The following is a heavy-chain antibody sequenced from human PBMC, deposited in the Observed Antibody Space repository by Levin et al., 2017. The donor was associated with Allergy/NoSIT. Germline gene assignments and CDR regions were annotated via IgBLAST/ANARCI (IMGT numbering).Heavy chain of an antibody. CDR3: ARQSSYCSGGSCYPYYYYGMDG. CDR2: IYPGDSDT. Sequence: GESLKISCKGSGYSFTSYWIGWVRQMPGKGLEWMGIIYPGDSDTRYSPSFQGQVTISADKSISTAYLQWSSLKASDTAMYYCARQSSYCSGGSCYPYYYYGMDGWGQGTTVTVSS. J-gene: IGHJ6*02. D-gene: IGHD2-15*01. CDR1: GYSFTSYW. V-gene: IGHV5-51*01.